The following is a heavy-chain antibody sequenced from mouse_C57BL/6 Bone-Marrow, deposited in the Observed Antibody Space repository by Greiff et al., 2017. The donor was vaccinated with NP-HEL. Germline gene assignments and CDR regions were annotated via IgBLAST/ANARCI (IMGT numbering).Heavy chain of an antibody. CDR2: ISNGGGST. CDR3: ARHEGGYIGYYAMDY. D-gene: IGHD2-2*01. J-gene: IGHJ4*01. CDR1: GFTFSDYY. V-gene: IGHV5-12*01. Sequence: EVQLVESGGGLVQPGGSLKLSCAASGFTFSDYYMYWVRQTPEKRLEWVAYISNGGGSTYYPDTVKGRFTISRDNAKNTLYLQMSRLKSEDTAMYYCARHEGGYIGYYAMDYWGQGTSVTVSS.